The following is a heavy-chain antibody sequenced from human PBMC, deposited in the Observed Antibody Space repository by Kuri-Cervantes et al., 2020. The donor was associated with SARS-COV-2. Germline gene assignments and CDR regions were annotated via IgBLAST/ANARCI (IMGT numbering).Heavy chain of an antibody. D-gene: IGHD5-12*01. CDR3: ARLNIVATGWADY. J-gene: IGHJ4*02. V-gene: IGHV3-64*04. Sequence: GESLKISCSASGFTFSSYAMHWVRQAPGKGLEYVSAISSNGGSTYYADSVKGRFTISRDNSKNTLYLQMYSLRAEDTAVYYCARLNIVATGWADYWGQGTLVTVSS. CDR2: ISSNGGST. CDR1: GFTFSSYA.